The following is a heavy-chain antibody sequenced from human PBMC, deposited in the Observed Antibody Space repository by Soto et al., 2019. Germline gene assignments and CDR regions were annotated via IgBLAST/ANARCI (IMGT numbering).Heavy chain of an antibody. D-gene: IGHD2-21*01. Sequence: SETRSLTCAVYGGSFSGYYWTWIRQPPWTGLEWIGEINHSGSTNYNPSLKRRVTISVDTSKNQFSLKLTSVTAADTAVYYCARDKIPGLLDYWGQRTLVTVS. CDR2: INHSGST. CDR3: ARDKIPGLLDY. J-gene: IGHJ4*02. V-gene: IGHV4-34*01. CDR1: GGSFSGYY.